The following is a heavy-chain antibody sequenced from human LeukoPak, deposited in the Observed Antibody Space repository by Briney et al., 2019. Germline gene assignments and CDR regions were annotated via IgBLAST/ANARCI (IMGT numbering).Heavy chain of an antibody. J-gene: IGHJ4*02. CDR3: ARAGRWLQWAQIDY. CDR1: GGSISSGSYY. V-gene: IGHV4-61*02. D-gene: IGHD5-24*01. CDR2: IYTSGST. Sequence: SETLSLTCTVSGGSISSGSYYWSWIRQPAGKGLEWIGRIYTSGSTNYNPSLKSRVTISVDTSKNQFSLKLSSVTAADTAVYYCARAGRWLQWAQIDYWGQGTLVTVSS.